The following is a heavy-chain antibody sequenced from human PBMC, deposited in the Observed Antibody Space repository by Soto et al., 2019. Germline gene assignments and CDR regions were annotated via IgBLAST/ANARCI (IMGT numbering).Heavy chain of an antibody. Sequence: SETLSLTCTVSGGSISSYYWSWIRQPPGKGLEWIGYIYYSGSTNYNPSLKSRVTISVDTSKNQFSLKLSSVTAADTAVYYCAGSLGYCTNGVCYYYYYMDVWGKGTTVTVSS. CDR3: AGSLGYCTNGVCYYYYYMDV. CDR1: GGSISSYY. J-gene: IGHJ6*03. D-gene: IGHD2-8*01. CDR2: IYYSGST. V-gene: IGHV4-59*08.